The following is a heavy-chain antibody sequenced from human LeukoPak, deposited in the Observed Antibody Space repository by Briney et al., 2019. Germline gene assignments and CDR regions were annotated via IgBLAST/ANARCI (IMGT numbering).Heavy chain of an antibody. Sequence: GGPLRLSCAASGFTFSQYGLHWARQAPGKGLVWVSHINPDGSRTNYADSVKGRFTISRDNAKNTLFLQMNSLRVEDTAVYYCGRYRSGYYSDFWGQGTLVTVSS. J-gene: IGHJ4*02. CDR2: INPDGSRT. V-gene: IGHV3-74*01. D-gene: IGHD3-22*01. CDR1: GFTFSQYG. CDR3: GRYRSGYYSDF.